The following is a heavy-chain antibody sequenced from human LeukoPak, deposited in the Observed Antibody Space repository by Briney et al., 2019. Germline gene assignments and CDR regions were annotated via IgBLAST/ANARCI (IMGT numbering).Heavy chain of an antibody. CDR3: ASTHGQQIDY. CDR2: AFYRSKWYS. V-gene: IGHV6-1*01. D-gene: IGHD4-17*01. Sequence: TSQTLSLTCAISGDSFSSNTAAWHWIRQSPSRGLEWLGKAFYRSKWYSDYAVSVKSRITINPDTSKNQVSLQLSSVTPEDTAVYFCASTHGQQIDYWGQGTLVTVSS. J-gene: IGHJ4*02. CDR1: GDSFSSNTAA.